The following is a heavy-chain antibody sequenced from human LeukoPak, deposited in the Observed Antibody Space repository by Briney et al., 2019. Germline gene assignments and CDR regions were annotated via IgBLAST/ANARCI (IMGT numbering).Heavy chain of an antibody. CDR1: GGSISSSSYY. V-gene: IGHV4-39*07. Sequence: SETLSLTCTVSGGSISSSSYYWGWIRQPPGKGLEWIGSIYYSGSTYYNPSLKSRVTISVDTSKSQFSLKLSSVTAADTAVYYCARGGGAKTQSNRPGEYYFDYWGQGTLVTVSS. CDR2: IYYSGST. D-gene: IGHD3-16*01. CDR3: ARGGGAKTQSNRPGEYYFDY. J-gene: IGHJ4*02.